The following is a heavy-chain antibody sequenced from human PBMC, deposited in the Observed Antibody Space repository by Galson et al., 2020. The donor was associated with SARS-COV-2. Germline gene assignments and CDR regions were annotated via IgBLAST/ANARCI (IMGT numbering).Heavy chain of an antibody. Sequence: GESLKISCKVSGYNLTELSMHWVRQAPGKGLEWMGGFDPEDGETIYAQQFQGRVTMTEDTSTDAAYMELSSLRSEDTAVYSCATEFAYSSGLSLMYWGQGAVDTVSS. V-gene: IGHV1-24*01. CDR1: GYNLTELS. CDR2: FDPEDGET. CDR3: ATEFAYSSGLSLMY. J-gene: IGHJ4*02. D-gene: IGHD6-19*01.